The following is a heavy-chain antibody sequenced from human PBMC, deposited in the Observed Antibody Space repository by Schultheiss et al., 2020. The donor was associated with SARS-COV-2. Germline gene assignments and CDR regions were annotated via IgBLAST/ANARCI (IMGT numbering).Heavy chain of an antibody. V-gene: IGHV3-7*02. CDR1: GFTLSTYW. CDR2: INQDGSEK. J-gene: IGHJ4*02. Sequence: GGSLRLSCAASGFTLSTYWMTWVRQAPGKGLEWVANINQDGSEKYYVDSVKGRFTISRDNAKNTLYLQMNSLRAEDTAVYYCARGRPGDSSGYYYDYWGQGTLVTVSS. CDR3: ARGRPGDSSGYYYDY. D-gene: IGHD3-22*01.